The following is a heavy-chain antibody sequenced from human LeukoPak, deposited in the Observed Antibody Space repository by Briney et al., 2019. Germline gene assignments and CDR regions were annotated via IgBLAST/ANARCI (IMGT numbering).Heavy chain of an antibody. J-gene: IGHJ4*02. CDR2: ISSSGSTM. Sequence: GGSLRLSCAASGFTFSNYEMHWVRQAPGKGLEWVSYISSSGSTMYYTDSVKGRFTISRDNAKDSLYLQMNSLRAEDTAVYYCARDPGSGYEEHFDYWGQGTLVTVSS. D-gene: IGHD5-12*01. CDR1: GFTFSNYE. V-gene: IGHV3-48*03. CDR3: ARDPGSGYEEHFDY.